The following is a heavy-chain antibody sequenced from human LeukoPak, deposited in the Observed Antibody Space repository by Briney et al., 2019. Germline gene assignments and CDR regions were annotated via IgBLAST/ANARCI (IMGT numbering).Heavy chain of an antibody. CDR2: MNPNNGGT. CDR1: GYTFTGYY. D-gene: IGHD2-2*01. Sequence: ASVTLSCTASGYTFTGYYMHWVRQAPGQGHEWMGLMNPNNGGTNYAQKFQGWVTMTRDTSISTAYMELSRLRSDDTAVYYCARARGYCSSTSCLGHPSWFDPWGQGTLVTVSS. V-gene: IGHV1-2*04. CDR3: ARARGYCSSTSCLGHPSWFDP. J-gene: IGHJ5*02.